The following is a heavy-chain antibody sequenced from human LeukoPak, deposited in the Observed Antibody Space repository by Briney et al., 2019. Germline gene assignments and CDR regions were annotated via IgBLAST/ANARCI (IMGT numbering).Heavy chain of an antibody. CDR2: ISYDGTSK. Sequence: GGSLRLSCAASGFTFSSYAMHWVRQAPGKGLEWVTLISYDGTSKYYADSVKGRFTISRDNSKNTLYLQMNSLRTEDTAVYYCAGGQNGYSYGYQPYWGRGTLVTVSS. V-gene: IGHV3-30-3*01. CDR1: GFTFSSYA. J-gene: IGHJ4*02. D-gene: IGHD5-18*01. CDR3: AGGQNGYSYGYQPY.